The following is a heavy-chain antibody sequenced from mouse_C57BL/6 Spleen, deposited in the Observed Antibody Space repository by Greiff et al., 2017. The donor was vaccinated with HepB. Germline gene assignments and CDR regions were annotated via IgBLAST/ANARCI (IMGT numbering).Heavy chain of an antibody. CDR1: GYTFTSYW. CDR2: IDPSDSYT. CDR3: ARSIYDGYYFDY. V-gene: IGHV1-69*01. J-gene: IGHJ2*01. Sequence: VQLQQPGAELVMPGASVKLSCKASGYTFTSYWMHWVKQRPGQGLEWIGEIDPSDSYTNYNQKFKGKSTLTVDKSSSTAYMQLSSLTSEDSAVYYCARSIYDGYYFDYWGQGTTLTVSS. D-gene: IGHD2-3*01.